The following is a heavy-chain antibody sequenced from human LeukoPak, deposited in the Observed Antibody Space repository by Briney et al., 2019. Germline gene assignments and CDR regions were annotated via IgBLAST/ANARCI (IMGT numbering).Heavy chain of an antibody. J-gene: IGHJ4*02. Sequence: PSETLSLTCAVYGGSFSGYYWSWIRQPPGKGLEWIGEINHTGSTNYNPSLKSRVTISVDTSKNQFSLKLSSVTAADTAVYYCARTYYDSSGYYYGFDYWGQGTLVTVSS. V-gene: IGHV4-34*01. D-gene: IGHD3-22*01. CDR2: INHTGST. CDR1: GGSFSGYY. CDR3: ARTYYDSSGYYYGFDY.